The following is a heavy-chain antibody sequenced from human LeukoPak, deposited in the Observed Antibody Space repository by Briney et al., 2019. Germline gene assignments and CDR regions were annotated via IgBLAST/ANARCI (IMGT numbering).Heavy chain of an antibody. Sequence: GGSLRLSCAASGFTFSSYAMHWVRQAPGEGLEYVSAINSNGHDTYYADPVKGRFTISRDNSKNTLYLQMGSLRAEDMAVYYCARGGVHSSCFYGYWGQETLVTVSS. D-gene: IGHD6-19*01. CDR3: ARGGVHSSCFYGY. J-gene: IGHJ4*02. CDR2: INSNGHDT. CDR1: GFTFSSYA. V-gene: IGHV3-64*02.